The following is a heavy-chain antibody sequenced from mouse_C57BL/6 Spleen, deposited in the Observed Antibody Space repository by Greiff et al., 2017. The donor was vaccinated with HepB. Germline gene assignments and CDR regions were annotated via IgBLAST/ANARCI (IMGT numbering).Heavy chain of an antibody. CDR3: ATAQATD. V-gene: IGHV1-81*01. CDR2: IYPRSGNT. Sequence: QVQLQQSGAELARPGASVKLSCKASGYTFTSYGISWVKQRTGQGLEWIGEIYPRSGNTYYNEKFKGKATLTADKSSSTAYMELRSLTSEDSAVYFCATAQATDWGQGTLVTVSA. CDR1: GYTFTSYG. J-gene: IGHJ3*01. D-gene: IGHD3-2*02.